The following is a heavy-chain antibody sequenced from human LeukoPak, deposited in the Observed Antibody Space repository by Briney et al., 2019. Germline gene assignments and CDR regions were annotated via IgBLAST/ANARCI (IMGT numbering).Heavy chain of an antibody. Sequence: SVKVSCKASGGTFSSYAISWVRQAPGQGLEWMGGIIPIFGTANYAQKFQGRVTITADESTSTAYMELSSLRSEDTAVYYCARLSTLGYWSGGSCDNYYYYYGMDVWGKGTTVTVSS. CDR2: IIPIFGTA. D-gene: IGHD2-15*01. CDR1: GGTFSSYA. V-gene: IGHV1-69*13. J-gene: IGHJ6*04. CDR3: ARLSTLGYWSGGSCDNYYYYYGMDV.